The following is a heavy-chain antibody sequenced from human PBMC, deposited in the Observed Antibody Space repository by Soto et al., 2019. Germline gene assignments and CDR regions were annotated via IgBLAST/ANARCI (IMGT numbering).Heavy chain of an antibody. CDR2: IVVVSGDA. D-gene: IGHD1-26*01. CDR1: GFTFRTSA. CDR3: AAFVVGAPSGWFDP. Sequence: QMHLAQSGPEVKKPGTSVKVSCRASGFTFRTSAIQWVRQPRGQGLEWIGWIVVVSGDANYAQKFQERVTITRDMATYTAYMELTSLTSEDTAVYDCAAFVVGAPSGWFDPWGQGTLVTVSS. J-gene: IGHJ5*02. V-gene: IGHV1-58*02.